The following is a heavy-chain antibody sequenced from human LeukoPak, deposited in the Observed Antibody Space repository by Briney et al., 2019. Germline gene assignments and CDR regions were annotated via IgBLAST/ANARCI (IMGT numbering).Heavy chain of an antibody. CDR3: ARHEPSSFYYGSRGNWFDP. CDR1: GDSITRRSYF. Sequence: PSETLSLICTVSGDSITRRSYFWAWIRQRPGKGLEWIGSVYYNGNTYYNPSLKSRVTISVDTSDNQVSLTITSVTAADTAMYYCARHEPSSFYYGSRGNWFDPWGQGAPVTVSS. J-gene: IGHJ5*02. V-gene: IGHV4-39*01. D-gene: IGHD3-10*01. CDR2: VYYNGNT.